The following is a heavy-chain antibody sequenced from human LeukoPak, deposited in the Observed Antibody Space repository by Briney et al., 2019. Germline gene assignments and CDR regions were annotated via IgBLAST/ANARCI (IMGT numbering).Heavy chain of an antibody. D-gene: IGHD3-3*01. J-gene: IGHJ4*02. CDR1: GFTFDDYA. CDR3: AKLDFWNAKGGPFDY. Sequence: GRSLRLSCAASGFTFDDYAMHWVRQAPGKGLEWVSGISWNSGSIGYADSVKGRFTISRDNAKNSLYLQMNSLRAEDTALYYCAKLDFWNAKGGPFDYWGQGTLVTVSS. CDR2: ISWNSGSI. V-gene: IGHV3-9*01.